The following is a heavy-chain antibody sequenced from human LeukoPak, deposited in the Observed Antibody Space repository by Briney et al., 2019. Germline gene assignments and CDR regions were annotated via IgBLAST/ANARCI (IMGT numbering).Heavy chain of an antibody. J-gene: IGHJ4*02. V-gene: IGHV4-61*05. CDR2: IYYSGST. D-gene: IGHD4-11*01. Sequence: SETLSLTCTVSGGSISSSSYYWSWIRQPPGKGLEWIGYIYYSGSTNYNPSLKSRVTISVDRSKNQFSLKLSSVTAADTAVYYCARAGSNFIWGQGTLVTVSS. CDR1: GGSISSSSYY. CDR3: ARAGSNFI.